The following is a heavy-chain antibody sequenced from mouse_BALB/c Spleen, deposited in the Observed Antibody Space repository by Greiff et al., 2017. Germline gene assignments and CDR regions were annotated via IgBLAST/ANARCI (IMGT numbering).Heavy chain of an antibody. CDR1: GFNIKDYY. CDR3: KDGYDVGY. Sequence: VQLQQSGAELVRSGASVKLSCTASGFNIKDYYMHWVKQRPEQGLEWIGWIDPENGDTEYAPKFQGKATMTADTSSNTAYLQLSSLTSEDTAVYYCKDGYDVGYWGQGTTLTVSS. V-gene: IGHV14-4*02. CDR2: IDPENGDT. J-gene: IGHJ2*01. D-gene: IGHD2-2*01.